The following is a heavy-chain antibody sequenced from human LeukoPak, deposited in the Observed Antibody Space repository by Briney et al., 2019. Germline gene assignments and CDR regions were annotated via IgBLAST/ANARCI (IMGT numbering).Heavy chain of an antibody. V-gene: IGHV3-30*18. CDR3: AKGGKWFGELSGY. J-gene: IGHJ4*02. CDR1: GFSFNSFG. D-gene: IGHD3-10*01. CDR2: ISYDGSNK. Sequence: GSSLRLSCAASGFSFNSFGMHWVRQAPGKGLEWVAVISYDGSNKYYADSVKGRFTISRDNSKNTLYLQMNSLRAEDTAVYYCAKGGKWFGELSGYWGQGTLVTVSS.